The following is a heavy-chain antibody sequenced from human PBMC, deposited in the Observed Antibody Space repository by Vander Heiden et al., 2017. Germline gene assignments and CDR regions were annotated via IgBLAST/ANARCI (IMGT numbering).Heavy chain of an antibody. J-gene: IGHJ6*02. V-gene: IGHV1-69*06. CDR1: GGPFSSYA. Sequence: QVQLVQSGAEVKKPGSSVKVSCKASGGPFSSYAISWVRQAPGQGLEWMGGIIPIFGTANYAQKFQGRVTITAVKSTSTAYMELSSLRSEDTAVYYCYVVTAIRYYYYGMDVWGQGTTVTVSS. CDR3: YVVTAIRYYYYGMDV. D-gene: IGHD2-21*02. CDR2: IIPIFGTA.